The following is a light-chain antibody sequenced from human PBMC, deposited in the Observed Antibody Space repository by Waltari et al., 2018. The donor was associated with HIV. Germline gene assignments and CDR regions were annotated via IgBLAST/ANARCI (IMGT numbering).Light chain of an antibody. CDR3: QTWGTGIVV. CDR1: SGPSNYV. V-gene: IGLV4-69*01. CDR2: LNSDGSY. Sequence: LVLTQSPSASASLGASVRLTCTLSSGPSNYVLPCHQPRPEKGPRFLMRLNSDGSYTRGDGIPDRFSGSSSGAERYVTISSLQSDDEADYYCQTWGTGIVVFGGGTKLAVL. J-gene: IGLJ2*01.